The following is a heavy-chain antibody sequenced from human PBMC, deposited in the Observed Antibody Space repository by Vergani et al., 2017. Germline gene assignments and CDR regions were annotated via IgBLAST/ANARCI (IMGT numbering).Heavy chain of an antibody. CDR3: ARRASDCRSTRCYEYFDL. V-gene: IGHV3-20*01. Sequence: EVHLLESGGGLVQSGGSLRLSCAASGFTFSNSAVSWVRQAPGRGLAWVSGINWDGGGTAYADSMKGRFTISRDNAKNSLYLQIYSLTAEDTAFYHCARRASDCRSTRCYEYFDLWGRGTLVTVSS. D-gene: IGHD2-2*01. CDR1: GFTFSNSA. CDR2: INWDGGGT. J-gene: IGHJ2*01.